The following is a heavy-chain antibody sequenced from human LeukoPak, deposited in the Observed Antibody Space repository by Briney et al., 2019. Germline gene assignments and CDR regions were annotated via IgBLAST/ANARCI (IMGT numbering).Heavy chain of an antibody. D-gene: IGHD5-12*01. V-gene: IGHV4-59*02. J-gene: IGHJ3*01. CDR3: ARAPMAITTSAFPDAFDF. Sequence: SETLSLTCTVSGDSVSGHYWSWIRQTPGKGLEWIGYVSYSGGTNYNPSLKRRVAISLDTSKNQFSLKLSSPAAADPAVYYCARAPMAITTSAFPDAFDFWGQGTMVTVSS. CDR2: VSYSGGT. CDR1: GDSVSGHY.